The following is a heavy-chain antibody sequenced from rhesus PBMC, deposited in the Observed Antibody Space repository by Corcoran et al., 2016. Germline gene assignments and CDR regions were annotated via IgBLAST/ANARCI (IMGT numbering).Heavy chain of an antibody. J-gene: IGHJ4*01. D-gene: IGHD4-23*01. Sequence: QVQLQQWGEGLVKPSVTLSLTCAVYGGSVCCYWWGWIRQPPGKVLEWIGRIRSGGSTNYTPSLKSRVTISIDTSKNQFSLKLSSMTAADTAVYYCARPTGNTVTYWGQGVLVTVSS. CDR1: GGSVCCYW. CDR2: IRSGGST. V-gene: IGHV4-160*01. CDR3: ARPTGNTVTY.